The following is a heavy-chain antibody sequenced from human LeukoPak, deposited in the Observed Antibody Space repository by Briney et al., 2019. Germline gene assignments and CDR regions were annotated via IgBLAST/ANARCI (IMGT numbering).Heavy chain of an antibody. CDR2: MNPNTGDT. CDR1: GYTFTGYY. V-gene: IGHV1-2*02. CDR3: ARDKEVGFCSGSACYYTNYYYYYMDL. J-gene: IGHJ6*03. Sequence: ASVKVSCKASGYTFTGYYMHWVRQAPGQGLEWMGWMNPNTGDTYYAQKFQGRVTMTRDTSITTAYMELSSLRADDTAVYFCARDKEVGFCSGSACYYTNYYYYYMDLWGKGTTVAVSS. D-gene: IGHD2-15*01.